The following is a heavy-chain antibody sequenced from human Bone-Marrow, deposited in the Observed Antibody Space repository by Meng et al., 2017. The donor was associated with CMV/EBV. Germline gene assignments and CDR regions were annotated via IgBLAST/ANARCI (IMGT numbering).Heavy chain of an antibody. D-gene: IGHD5-12*01. Sequence: GESLKISCAASGFTFSSYAMHWVRQAPGKGLEWVAVISYDGSNKYYADSVKGRFTISRDNSKNTLYLQMNSLRAEDTAVYYCAKWDRYLGGYTEYDYWGQGTLVTVSS. CDR1: GFTFSSYA. CDR3: AKWDRYLGGYTEYDY. V-gene: IGHV3-30*04. J-gene: IGHJ4*01. CDR2: ISYDGSNK.